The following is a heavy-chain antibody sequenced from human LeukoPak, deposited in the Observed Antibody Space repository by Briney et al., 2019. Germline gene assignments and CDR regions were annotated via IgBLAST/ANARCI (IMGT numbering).Heavy chain of an antibody. CDR1: GFIFGDYA. CDR3: TKKGVPEYSSSSSSVYYYYYMDV. CDR2: IRSKAYGGTT. D-gene: IGHD6-6*01. Sequence: GGSLRLSCTASGFIFGDYAMSWVRQAPGKGLEWVGFIRSKAYGGTTEYAASVKGRFTISRDDSKSIAYLQMNSLKTEDTAVYYCTKKGVPEYSSSSSSVYYYYYMDVWGKGTTVTVSS. V-gene: IGHV3-49*04. J-gene: IGHJ6*03.